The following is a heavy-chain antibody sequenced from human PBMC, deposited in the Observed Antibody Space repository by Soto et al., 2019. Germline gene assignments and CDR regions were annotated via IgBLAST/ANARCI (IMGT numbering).Heavy chain of an antibody. V-gene: IGHV3-23*01. CDR3: AKTDCDDGHCRRTDC. J-gene: IGHJ4*02. CDR2: ISGSGDST. D-gene: IGHD2-21*01. CDR1: GFTFSSYA. Sequence: EVQLLESGGGLVQPGGSLRLSCEASGFTFSSYAMIWVRQAPGQGLEWVSSISGSGDSTFYADSVKGRFTISRDNSKSTLYVQMNSLRAEDTAIYYCAKTDCDDGHCRRTDCWGQGTLVTVSS.